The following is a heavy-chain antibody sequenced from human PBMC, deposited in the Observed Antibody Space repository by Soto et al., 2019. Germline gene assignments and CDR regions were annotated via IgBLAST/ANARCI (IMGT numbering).Heavy chain of an antibody. J-gene: IGHJ4*02. Sequence: HPGGSLRLSCAASGFTFDSYAMNWVRQAPGKGLEWVSVIYSGGSTYYADSVKGRFTISRDNSENTLYLQMNSLRAEDTAVYYCARTCSGGTCSFAYRGQGPLVTVSS. CDR1: GFTFDSYA. CDR3: ARTCSGGTCSFAY. D-gene: IGHD2-15*01. V-gene: IGHV3-66*01. CDR2: IYSGGST.